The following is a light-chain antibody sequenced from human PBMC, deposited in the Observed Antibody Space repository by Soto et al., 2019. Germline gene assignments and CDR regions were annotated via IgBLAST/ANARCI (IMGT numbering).Light chain of an antibody. CDR1: QTIGSY. CDR2: AAS. J-gene: IGKJ1*01. CDR3: QKSYNMPWK. Sequence: DIQMPNSHSTLSGSVLDRVIITFRASQTIGSYLNWYQQKPGKAPKVLISAASSLQAGVPSRFSGSGSGTGFTLTISSLRPEDFATYFCQKSYNMPWKCGKGTKVDIK. V-gene: IGKV1-39*01.